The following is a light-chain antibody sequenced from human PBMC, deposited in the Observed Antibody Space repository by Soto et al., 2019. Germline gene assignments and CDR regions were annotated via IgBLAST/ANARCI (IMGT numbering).Light chain of an antibody. CDR1: QSISSY. J-gene: IGKJ3*01. Sequence: DIQMTQSPSSLSASVGDRVTITCRASQSISSYLNWYQQKPGKAPKLLIYAASSLQSGVPSRFSGSGSGTAFTLTISSLQPEDFATYYCPQSYSTPFTFGPGTKVYIK. CDR3: PQSYSTPFT. V-gene: IGKV1-39*01. CDR2: AAS.